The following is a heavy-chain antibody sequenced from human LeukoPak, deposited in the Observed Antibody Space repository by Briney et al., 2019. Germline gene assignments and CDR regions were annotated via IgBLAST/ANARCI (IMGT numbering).Heavy chain of an antibody. CDR3: AKAYEPPAPLHAFDI. J-gene: IGHJ3*02. CDR2: ISGSGGST. D-gene: IGHD3-3*01. V-gene: IGHV3-23*01. Sequence: GGTLRLSCAASGFTFSSYGMSWVRQAPGKGLEWVSAISGSGGSTYCADSVKGRFTISRDNSKNTLYLQMNSLRAEDTAVYYCAKAYEPPAPLHAFDIWGQGTMVTVSS. CDR1: GFTFSSYG.